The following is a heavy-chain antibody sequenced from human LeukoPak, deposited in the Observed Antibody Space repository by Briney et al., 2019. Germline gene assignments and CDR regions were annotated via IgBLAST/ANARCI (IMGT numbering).Heavy chain of an antibody. J-gene: IGHJ3*02. CDR2: ISAYNGNT. CDR3: ARRSFVLAAVFKGDGALDI. CDR1: GYTFTSYG. V-gene: IGHV1-18*01. Sequence: ASVKVSCKASGYTFTSYGISWVRQAPGQGLEWMGWISAYNGNTNHAQKFQGRVTMSTDTSTSTAYMDLSSLTSDDTAVYYCARRSFVLAAVFKGDGALDIWGQGTMVTVSS. D-gene: IGHD3-3*02.